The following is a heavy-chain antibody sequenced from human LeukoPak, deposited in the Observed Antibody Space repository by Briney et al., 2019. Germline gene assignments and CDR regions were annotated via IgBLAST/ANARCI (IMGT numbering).Heavy chain of an antibody. D-gene: IGHD1-1*01. CDR3: AALPLNWNDGLW. Sequence: TSVKVSCKASGFTFTSSAMQWVRQARGQRLEWIGWIVVGSGNTNYAQKFQERVTITRDMSTSTAYMELSGLRSEDTAVYYCAALPLNWNDGLWWGQGTLVTVSS. CDR2: IVVGSGNT. J-gene: IGHJ4*02. CDR1: GFTFTSSA. V-gene: IGHV1-58*02.